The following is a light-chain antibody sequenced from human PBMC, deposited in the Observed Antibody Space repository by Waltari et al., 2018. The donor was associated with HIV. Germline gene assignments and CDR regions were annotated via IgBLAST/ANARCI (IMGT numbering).Light chain of an antibody. J-gene: IGLJ3*02. Sequence: QSALTQPASVSGSPGQSITISCTGTSSDVGGYNYVSWYQQHPGKAPKFMIYEVSNRPSGVSNRFSGSKSGNTASLTISGLQAEDEADYYCSSYTSSTFWGFGGGTKLTVL. CDR1: SSDVGGYNY. CDR2: EVS. CDR3: SSYTSSTFWG. V-gene: IGLV2-14*01.